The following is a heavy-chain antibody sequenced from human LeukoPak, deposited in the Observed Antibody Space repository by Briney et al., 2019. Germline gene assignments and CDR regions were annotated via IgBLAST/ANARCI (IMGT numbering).Heavy chain of an antibody. CDR3: VRDFRLLEDY. Sequence: PGGSLRLSCAASGFTVNLYWMTWVRQAPGKGLEWVANIKQDGSETYFGASVKGRFTISRDNAKNSVYLQMNSLRADDTARYYCVRDFRLLEDYWGQGTLVTVSS. V-gene: IGHV3-7*01. J-gene: IGHJ4*02. CDR1: GFTVNLYW. CDR2: IKQDGSET. D-gene: IGHD3-3*01.